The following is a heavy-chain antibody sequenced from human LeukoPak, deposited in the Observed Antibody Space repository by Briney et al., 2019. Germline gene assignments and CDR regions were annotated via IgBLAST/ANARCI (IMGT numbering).Heavy chain of an antibody. CDR1: GGSISSGGYS. CDR2: VFTTGTT. Sequence: SETLSLTCAVSGGSISSGGYSWWWVRPPPGKGLEWIGYVFTTGTTYYNPSLNSRVTISLDMSKNQFFLKLRSVTAADTAVYYCAGNYGSGSYYTIDPWGQGTLVTVSS. V-gene: IGHV4-30-4*07. CDR3: AGNYGSGSYYTIDP. D-gene: IGHD3-10*01. J-gene: IGHJ5*02.